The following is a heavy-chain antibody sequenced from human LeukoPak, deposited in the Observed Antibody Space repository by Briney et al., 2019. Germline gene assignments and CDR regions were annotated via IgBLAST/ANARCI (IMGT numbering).Heavy chain of an antibody. V-gene: IGHV3-33*01. CDR2: IWYDGSNK. Sequence: TGGSLRLSCAASGFTFSSYGMHWVRQAPGKGLEWVAVIWYDGSNKYYADSVKGRFTISRDNSKNTLYLQMNSLRAEDTAVYYCARSRITAAAPGYWGQGTLVPVSS. D-gene: IGHD6-13*01. J-gene: IGHJ4*02. CDR1: GFTFSSYG. CDR3: ARSRITAAAPGY.